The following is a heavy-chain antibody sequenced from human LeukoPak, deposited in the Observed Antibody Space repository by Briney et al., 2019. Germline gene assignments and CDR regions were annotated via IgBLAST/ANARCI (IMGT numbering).Heavy chain of an antibody. CDR3: AKDPQLRRLQRITMIKQFEYFQH. CDR2: ICGSGGIT. CDR1: GFTFSSYA. D-gene: IGHD3-22*01. Sequence: GGSLRLSCAASGFTFSSYAMSWVRQAPGKGLEWVSAICGSGGITYYADSVKGRFTISRDNSKNTLYLQMNSLRAEDTAVYYCAKDPQLRRLQRITMIKQFEYFQHWGQGTLVTVSS. J-gene: IGHJ1*01. V-gene: IGHV3-23*01.